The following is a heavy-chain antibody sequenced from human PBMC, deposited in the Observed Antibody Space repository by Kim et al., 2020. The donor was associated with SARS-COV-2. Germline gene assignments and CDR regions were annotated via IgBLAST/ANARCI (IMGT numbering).Heavy chain of an antibody. CDR3: ARDPGPVVATRDDAFDI. J-gene: IGHJ3*02. D-gene: IGHD2-15*01. Sequence: GGSLRLSCAASGFTVSSNYMSWVRQAPGKGLEWVSVIYSGGSTYYADSVKGRFTISRDNSKNTLYLQMNSLRAEDTAVYYCARDPGPVVATRDDAFDIWGQGTMVTVSS. CDR1: GFTVSSNY. V-gene: IGHV3-53*01. CDR2: IYSGGST.